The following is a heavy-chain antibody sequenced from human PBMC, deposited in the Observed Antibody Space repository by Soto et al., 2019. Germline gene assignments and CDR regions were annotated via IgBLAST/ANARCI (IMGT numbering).Heavy chain of an antibody. CDR2: INPSGGST. CDR1: GYTFTSYY. CDR3: ARGGRYSYGSSHYYYYGMDV. Sequence: ASVKVSCKASGYTFTSYYMHWVRQAPGQGLEWMGIINPSGGSTSYAQKFQGRVTMTRDTSTSTVYMELSSLRSEDTAVYYCARGGRYSYGSSHYYYYGMDVWGQGTTVTVSS. D-gene: IGHD5-18*01. V-gene: IGHV1-46*01. J-gene: IGHJ6*02.